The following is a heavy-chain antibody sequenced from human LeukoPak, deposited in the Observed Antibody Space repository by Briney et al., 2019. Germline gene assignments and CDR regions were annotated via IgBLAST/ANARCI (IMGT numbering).Heavy chain of an antibody. CDR3: ARDRNDFWSGYYSQNNYYYGMDV. D-gene: IGHD3-3*01. J-gene: IGHJ6*02. CDR2: INPSGGST. Sequence: ASVKVSCKASGYTFTGYYMHWVRQAPGQGLEWMGIINPSGGSTSYAQKFQGRVTMTRDTSTSTVYMELSSLRSEDTAVYYCARDRNDFWSGYYSQNNYYYGMDVWGQGTTVTVSS. CDR1: GYTFTGYY. V-gene: IGHV1-46*01.